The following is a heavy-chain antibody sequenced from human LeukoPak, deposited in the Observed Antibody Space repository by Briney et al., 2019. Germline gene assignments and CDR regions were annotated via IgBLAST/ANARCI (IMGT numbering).Heavy chain of an antibody. D-gene: IGHD1-1*01. J-gene: IGHJ4*02. Sequence: SETLSLTCTVSGGSISSYYWSWIRQPPGKGLEWIGYIYYSGSTNCNPSLKSRVTISVDASKNQFSLKLSSVTAADTAVYYCARDKVPGDYWGRGTLVTVSS. CDR3: ARDKVPGDY. CDR2: IYYSGST. CDR1: GGSISSYY. V-gene: IGHV4-59*01.